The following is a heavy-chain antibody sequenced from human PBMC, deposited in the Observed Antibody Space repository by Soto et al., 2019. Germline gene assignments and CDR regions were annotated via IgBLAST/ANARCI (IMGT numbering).Heavy chain of an antibody. V-gene: IGHV1-2*04. CDR1: GYTFTGYY. D-gene: IGHD6-13*01. J-gene: IGHJ4*02. CDR2: INPNSGGT. Sequence: ASVKVSCKASGYTFTGYYMHWVRQAPGQGLEWMGWINPNSGGTNYAQKFQGWVTMTRDTSISTAYMELSRLRSDDTAVYYCARVMRYSSSWYETDNLYYFDYWGQGTLVTVSS. CDR3: ARVMRYSSSWYETDNLYYFDY.